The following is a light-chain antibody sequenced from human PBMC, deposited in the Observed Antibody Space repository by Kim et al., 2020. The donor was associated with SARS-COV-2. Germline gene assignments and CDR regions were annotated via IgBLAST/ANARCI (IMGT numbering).Light chain of an antibody. CDR2: GAS. J-gene: IGKJ2*01. CDR3: QQYGISPHT. Sequence: SPGDSATLSCRASPGVRINFIAWYQQRPGQAPRLLIFGASSRATGVPHRFSGSVSGTEFILTISRREPEDFAVYYCQQYGISPHTFGQGTKLEI. CDR1: PGVRINF. V-gene: IGKV3-20*01.